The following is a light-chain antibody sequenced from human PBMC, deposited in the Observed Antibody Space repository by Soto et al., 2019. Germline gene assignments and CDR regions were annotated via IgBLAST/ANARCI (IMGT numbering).Light chain of an antibody. J-gene: IGLJ2*01. CDR3: QSYDRTVV. Sequence: QSALTQPPSVSGAPGQTVNISCTGSSSNIGAGYDVHWYQQLPGTAPRLLIYVNTNRPSGVPERFSGSKSGTSASLAITGLQAEDEADYYCQSYDRTVVFGGGTKVTVL. V-gene: IGLV1-40*01. CDR2: VNT. CDR1: SSNIGAGYD.